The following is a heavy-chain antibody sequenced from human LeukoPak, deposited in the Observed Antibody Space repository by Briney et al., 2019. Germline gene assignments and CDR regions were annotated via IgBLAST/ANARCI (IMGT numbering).Heavy chain of an antibody. CDR1: GYTFTSYG. CDR3: ARGLLVGGSGSGHDY. J-gene: IGHJ4*02. Sequence: GASVKVSCKASGYTFTSYGINWARQATGQGLEWMGWMNPNSGNTGYAQKFQGRVTMTRNTSISTAYMELSSLRSEDTAVYYCARGLLVGGSGSGHDYWGQGTLLTVSS. D-gene: IGHD3-10*01. V-gene: IGHV1-8*02. CDR2: MNPNSGNT.